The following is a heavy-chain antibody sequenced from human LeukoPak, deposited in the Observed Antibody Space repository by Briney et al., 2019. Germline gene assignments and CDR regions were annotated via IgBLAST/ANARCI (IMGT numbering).Heavy chain of an antibody. J-gene: IGHJ3*02. D-gene: IGHD5-18*01. CDR2: IIPIFGTA. CDR3: AQGYSYGSDAFDI. Sequence: GSSVKVSCKASGGTFSSYAISWVRQAPGQGLEWMGGIIPIFGTANYAQKFQGRVTITADKSTNTAYMELSSLRSEDTAVYYCAQGYSYGSDAFDIWGQGTMVTVSS. V-gene: IGHV1-69*06. CDR1: GGTFSSYA.